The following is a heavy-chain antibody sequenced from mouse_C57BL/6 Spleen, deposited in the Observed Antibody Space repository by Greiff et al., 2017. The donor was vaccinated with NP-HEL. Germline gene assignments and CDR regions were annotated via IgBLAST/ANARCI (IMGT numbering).Heavy chain of an antibody. Sequence: QVQLQQSGTELVKPGASVKLSCKASGYTFTSYWMHWVKQRPGQGLEWIGNINPSNGGTNYNEKFKSKATLTVDKSSSTAYMQLSSLTSEDSAVYYCANIPNHYGSSPRFAYWGQGTLVTVSA. CDR2: INPSNGGT. CDR1: GYTFTSYW. J-gene: IGHJ3*01. D-gene: IGHD1-1*01. CDR3: ANIPNHYGSSPRFAY. V-gene: IGHV1-53*01.